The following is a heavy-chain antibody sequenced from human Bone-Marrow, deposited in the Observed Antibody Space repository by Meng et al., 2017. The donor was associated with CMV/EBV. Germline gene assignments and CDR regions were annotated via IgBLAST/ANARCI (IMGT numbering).Heavy chain of an antibody. CDR2: IYSCGST. CDR1: GFTVSSNY. Sequence: GESLKISCAASGFTVSSNYMSWVRQAPGKGLEWVSVIYSCGSTYYADSVKGRFTISRDNYKNTPYLQMNSLRAEDTAVYYCASVPMVRGVIAPLVYYGMDVWGQGTTVTVSS. D-gene: IGHD3-10*01. CDR3: ASVPMVRGVIAPLVYYGMDV. V-gene: IGHV3-66*03. J-gene: IGHJ6*02.